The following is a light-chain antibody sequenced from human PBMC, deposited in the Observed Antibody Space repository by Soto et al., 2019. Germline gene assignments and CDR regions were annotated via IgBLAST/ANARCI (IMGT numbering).Light chain of an antibody. V-gene: IGKV3-11*01. CDR2: DAS. J-gene: IGKJ2*01. CDR1: QSVSSY. CDR3: QQRSNWRYT. Sequence: EIVLTQSPATLSLSPGERATLSCRASQSVSSYLAWSQRKPGQAPRLLMYDASKRATGITARFSGSATGTDFTLTISRLEPEDFAVYYCQQRSNWRYTFGQGTKLEIK.